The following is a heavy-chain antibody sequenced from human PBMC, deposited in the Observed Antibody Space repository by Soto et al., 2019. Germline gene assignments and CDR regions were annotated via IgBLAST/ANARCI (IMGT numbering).Heavy chain of an antibody. CDR1: GGSISSYY. Sequence: SETLSLTCTVSGGSISSYYWSWIRQPPGKGLEWIGYIYYSGSTNYNPSLKSRVTISVDTSKNQFSLKLSSVTAADTAVYYCARHDGPADEEDAFDIWGQGTMVTVSS. CDR2: IYYSGST. CDR3: ARHDGPADEEDAFDI. V-gene: IGHV4-59*08. J-gene: IGHJ3*02.